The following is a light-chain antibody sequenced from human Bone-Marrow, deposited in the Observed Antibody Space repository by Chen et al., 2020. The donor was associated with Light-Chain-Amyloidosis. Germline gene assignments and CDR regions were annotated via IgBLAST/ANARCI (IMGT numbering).Light chain of an antibody. V-gene: IGLV2-23*02. CDR1: RSDIGSFNL. CDR2: EVE. J-gene: IGLJ1*01. Sequence: QSALTQPASVAGSPGQSITISCTGTRSDIGSFNLVSWYQHHPDKAPKLIIYEVEKRPSGVSKRFSGSRSGNTASLTISGLQEDDEAAYYCCSYAGASNYVFGTGTEVTVL. CDR3: CSYAGASNYV.